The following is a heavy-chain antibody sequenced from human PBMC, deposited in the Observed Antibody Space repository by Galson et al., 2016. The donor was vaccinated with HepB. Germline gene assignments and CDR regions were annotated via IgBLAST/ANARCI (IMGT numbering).Heavy chain of an antibody. CDR3: ARDNPQSSGRYGCGFDP. D-gene: IGHD6-19*01. CDR2: IRSKTFGGTP. CDR1: GFTFGDYA. Sequence: SLRLSCATSGFTFGDYAMSWFRQVPGKGLEWVGFIRSKTFGGTPDYAASGKGRLTISRDDSKSIVYLQLDSLKTDDTAVYYCARDNPQSSGRYGCGFDPWGQGTLVTVSS. J-gene: IGHJ5*02. V-gene: IGHV3-49*03.